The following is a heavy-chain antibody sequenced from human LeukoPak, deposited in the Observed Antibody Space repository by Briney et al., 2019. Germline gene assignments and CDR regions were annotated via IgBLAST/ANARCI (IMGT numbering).Heavy chain of an antibody. V-gene: IGHV4-34*01. CDR3: ARVTIDAFDI. CDR1: GGSFSGYY. Sequence: SETLSLTCAVYGGSFSGYYWSWIRQPPGKGLEWIGEINHSGSTSYNPSLKSRVTISVDTSKNQFSLKLSSVTAADTAVYYCARVTIDAFDIWGQGTMVTVSS. J-gene: IGHJ3*02. CDR2: INHSGST.